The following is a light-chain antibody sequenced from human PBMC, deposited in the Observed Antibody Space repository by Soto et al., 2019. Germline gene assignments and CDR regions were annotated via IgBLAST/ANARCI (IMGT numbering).Light chain of an antibody. Sequence: EIVLTQSPATLSLSPGVRATLSCRASQSVSSYLAWYQQKPGQAPRLLIYDASNRATGIPARFSGSGSGTDFTLTISSLEPEDFAVYYCHQRSNWPRTFGQGTKV. J-gene: IGKJ1*01. CDR3: HQRSNWPRT. V-gene: IGKV3-11*01. CDR1: QSVSSY. CDR2: DAS.